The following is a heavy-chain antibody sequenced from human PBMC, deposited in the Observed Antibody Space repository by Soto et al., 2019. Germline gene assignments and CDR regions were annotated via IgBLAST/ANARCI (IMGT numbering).Heavy chain of an antibody. Sequence: SETLSLTCTVSGGSISSGNYSWSWIRQHPGKGLEWIGHIYSSGSTYYNPSLQSRVGMSLDTSKMQFSLKVNSVTAADTAVYYCARDGRHNGEAGGYYYYAMDVWGQGTTVTVSS. CDR3: ARDGRHNGEAGGYYYYAMDV. CDR2: IYSSGST. J-gene: IGHJ6*02. D-gene: IGHD3-10*01. CDR1: GGSISSGNYS. V-gene: IGHV4-31*03.